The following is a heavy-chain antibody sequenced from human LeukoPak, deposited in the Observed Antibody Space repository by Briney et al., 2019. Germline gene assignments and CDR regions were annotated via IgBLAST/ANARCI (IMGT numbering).Heavy chain of an antibody. CDR2: INHSGST. D-gene: IGHD3-10*01. J-gene: IGHJ4*02. V-gene: IGHV4-34*01. CDR1: GGSFSGYY. CDR3: ARGCGGYFDY. Sequence: PSETLSLTCAVYGGSFSGYYWSWIRQPPGKGLEWIGEINHSGSTNYNPSLKSRVTISLDTYKIHFSLKLSSVTAADTAVYYCARGCGGYFDYWGQGTLVTVSS.